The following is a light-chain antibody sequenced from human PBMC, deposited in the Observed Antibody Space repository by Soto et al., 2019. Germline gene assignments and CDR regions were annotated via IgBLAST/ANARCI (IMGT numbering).Light chain of an antibody. CDR3: QQYGSAPWT. V-gene: IGKV3-20*01. J-gene: IGKJ1*01. CDR1: QSITNSY. CDR2: GAS. Sequence: EIVLTQSPGTLSLSPGERATLSCRASQSITNSYLAWYQQKPGQAPRLLIYGASSRATGIPDRFSGSGSGTDSTLTISGLEPEDFAVYYCQQYGSAPWTFSQGTKVEIK.